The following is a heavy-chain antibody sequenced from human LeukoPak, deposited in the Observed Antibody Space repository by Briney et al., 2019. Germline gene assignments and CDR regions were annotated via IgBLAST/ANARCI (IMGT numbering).Heavy chain of an antibody. D-gene: IGHD3-9*01. CDR3: ARGDYDILTGYYSYYYYGMDV. CDR1: GYTFTSYG. V-gene: IGHV1-18*01. J-gene: IGHJ6*02. Sequence: ASMKVSCKASGYTFTSYGISWVRQAPGQGLEWMGWISAYNGNTNYAQKLQGRVTMTTDTSTSTAYMELRSLRSDDTAVYYCARGDYDILTGYYSYYYYGMDVWGQGTTVTVSS. CDR2: ISAYNGNT.